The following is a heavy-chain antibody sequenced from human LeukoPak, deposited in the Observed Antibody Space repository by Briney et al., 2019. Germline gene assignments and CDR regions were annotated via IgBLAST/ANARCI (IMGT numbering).Heavy chain of an antibody. Sequence: SGGSLRLSCAASGFTFSSYGMHWVRQAPGKGLEWVAVISYDGSNKYYADSVKGRFTISRDNSKNTLYLQMNSLRAEDTAVYYCAKVWDIAVAGTSLDYWGQGTLVTVSS. CDR2: ISYDGSNK. V-gene: IGHV3-30*18. CDR3: AKVWDIAVAGTSLDY. D-gene: IGHD6-19*01. CDR1: GFTFSSYG. J-gene: IGHJ4*02.